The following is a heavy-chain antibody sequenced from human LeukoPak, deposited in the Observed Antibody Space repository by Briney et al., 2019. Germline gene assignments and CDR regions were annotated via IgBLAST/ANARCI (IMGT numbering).Heavy chain of an antibody. CDR3: ASGSIAAAGTYDY. Sequence: SQTLSLTCTVSGGSISSGGYYWSWIRQPPGKGLEWIGYIYHSGSTYYNPSLKSRVTISVDTSKNQFSLKLSSVTAADTAVYYCASGSIAAAGTYDYWGQGTLVTVSS. D-gene: IGHD6-13*01. CDR1: GGSISSGGYY. CDR2: IYHSGST. V-gene: IGHV4-30-2*02. J-gene: IGHJ4*02.